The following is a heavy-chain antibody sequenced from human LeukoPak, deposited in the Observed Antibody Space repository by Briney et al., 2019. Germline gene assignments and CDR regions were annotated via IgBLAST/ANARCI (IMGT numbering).Heavy chain of an antibody. V-gene: IGHV4-39*01. Sequence: SETLSFTCTVSGDSINNNNYYWGWIRQPPGEGLEWIGNIYYNGSTYYSPSLKSRGTISVDTSNNQFSLKLNSVTAADTAVYYCARITDRTIFGEIMHGFDVWGQGTPVTVSS. CDR2: IYYNGST. CDR1: GDSINNNNYY. J-gene: IGHJ3*01. CDR3: ARITDRTIFGEIMHGFDV. D-gene: IGHD3-3*01.